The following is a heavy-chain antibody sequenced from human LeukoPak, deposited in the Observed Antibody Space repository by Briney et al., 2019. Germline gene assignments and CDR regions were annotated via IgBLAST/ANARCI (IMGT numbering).Heavy chain of an antibody. Sequence: GGSLRLSCAASGFTFSSYWMSWVRRAPGKGLEWVANIKQDGSEKYYVDSVKGRFTISRDNAKNSLYLQMNSLRAEDTAVYYCARVVEVPAAQYYYYYYYMDVWGKGTTVTVSS. CDR1: GFTFSSYW. CDR3: ARVVEVPAAQYYYYYYYMDV. V-gene: IGHV3-7*01. J-gene: IGHJ6*03. CDR2: IKQDGSEK. D-gene: IGHD2-2*01.